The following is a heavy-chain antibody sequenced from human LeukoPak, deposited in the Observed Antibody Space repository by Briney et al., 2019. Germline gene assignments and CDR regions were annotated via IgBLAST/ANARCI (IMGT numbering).Heavy chain of an antibody. Sequence: GGSLRLSCAASGFNVSNNYMSWVRQAPGKGLEWVSVIYRGGSTYYADSVKGRFTMSRDNSKNTVYLQMDSLRAEDTAVYYCARDRGAAAGNWGQGTLVTVSS. D-gene: IGHD6-13*01. CDR1: GFNVSNNY. CDR2: IYRGGST. V-gene: IGHV3-53*01. J-gene: IGHJ4*02. CDR3: ARDRGAAAGN.